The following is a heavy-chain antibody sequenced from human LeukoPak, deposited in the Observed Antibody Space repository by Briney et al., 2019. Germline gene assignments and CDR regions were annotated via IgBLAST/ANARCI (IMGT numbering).Heavy chain of an antibody. CDR2: FSGSGGST. CDR1: GFTFSTFA. CDR3: AKDPIGAPDGDYVSRNWFDP. V-gene: IGHV3-23*01. Sequence: PGGSLRLSCAASGFTFSTFAMIWVRQPPGKGLQWVSAFSGSGGSTYYADSVKGRFTISRDNSRSTLYLQMNSLRAEDTAVYYCAKDPIGAPDGDYVSRNWFDPWGQGTLVTVSS. D-gene: IGHD4-17*01. J-gene: IGHJ5*02.